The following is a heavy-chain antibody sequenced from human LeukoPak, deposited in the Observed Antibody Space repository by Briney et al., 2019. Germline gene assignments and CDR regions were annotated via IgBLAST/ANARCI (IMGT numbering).Heavy chain of an antibody. V-gene: IGHV3-74*01. CDR2: ISPTGSTT. J-gene: IGHJ4*02. Sequence: GGSLRLSCTASGFPFSGHWMHWARQLPGKGLVWVSRISPTGSTTSYADSVKGRFTVSRDNAKNTLYLQVNNLRAEDTAVYYCARGPNSNWSGLDFWGQETLLTVSS. CDR1: GFPFSGHW. CDR3: ARGPNSNWSGLDF. D-gene: IGHD6-6*01.